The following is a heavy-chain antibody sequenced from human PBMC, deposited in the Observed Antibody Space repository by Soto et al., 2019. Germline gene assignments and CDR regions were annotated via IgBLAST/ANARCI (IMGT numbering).Heavy chain of an antibody. Sequence: QVQLVESGGGVVQPGRSLRLSCAASGFTFSSYAMHWVRQAPGKGLERVAVISYDGSNKYYADSVKGRFTISRDNSKNTLYLQMNSLRAEDTAVYYCAMSQRAAADKWYFDLWGRGTLVTVSS. D-gene: IGHD6-13*01. V-gene: IGHV3-30-3*01. CDR2: ISYDGSNK. CDR3: AMSQRAAADKWYFDL. CDR1: GFTFSSYA. J-gene: IGHJ2*01.